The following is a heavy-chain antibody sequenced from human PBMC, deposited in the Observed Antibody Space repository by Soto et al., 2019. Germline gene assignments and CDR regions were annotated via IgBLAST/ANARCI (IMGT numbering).Heavy chain of an antibody. CDR2: IKQDGSEK. Sequence: EVQMLESGGDLVQPGVSLRLSCAASGFTFNNYWMSWDRQAPGKGMEWLANIKQDGSEKYYVDSVRGRFSISRDNARNSVYLQMNSLRVDDTAVYYCVTMVHSGWILAWYWGQGTVVTVSS. J-gene: IGHJ4*02. D-gene: IGHD3-9*01. V-gene: IGHV3-7*01. CDR1: GFTFNNYW. CDR3: VTMVHSGWILAWY.